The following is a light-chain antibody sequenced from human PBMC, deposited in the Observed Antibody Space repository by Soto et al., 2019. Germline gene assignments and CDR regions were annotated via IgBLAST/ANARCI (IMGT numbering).Light chain of an antibody. Sequence: DIQMTQSPSFLSASVGDRVTITCQASQEISNYLNWYQQKAGKAPKLLNYDASNLETGVPSKFNGRGSGTDCTFGSRSLQPEDLAAYYCQQYDNIPRTCGQGTKMEI. V-gene: IGKV1-33*01. CDR2: DAS. J-gene: IGKJ1*01. CDR1: QEISNY. CDR3: QQYDNIPRT.